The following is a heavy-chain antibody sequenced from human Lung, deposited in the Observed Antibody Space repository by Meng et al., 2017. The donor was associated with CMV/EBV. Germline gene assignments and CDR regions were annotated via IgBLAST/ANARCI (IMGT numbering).Heavy chain of an antibody. J-gene: IGHJ4*02. Sequence: SXTXSLXCTVPGGSIRSYYWSWIRQPPGKGLEWIGYIYYSGSTNYNPSLKSRVTTSVDTSKNQFSLKLSSVTAADTAVYYCARDPAASIFGVVTNEGYFDYWXQGTLVTVSS. V-gene: IGHV4-59*01. CDR1: GGSIRSYY. D-gene: IGHD3-3*01. CDR2: IYYSGST. CDR3: ARDPAASIFGVVTNEGYFDY.